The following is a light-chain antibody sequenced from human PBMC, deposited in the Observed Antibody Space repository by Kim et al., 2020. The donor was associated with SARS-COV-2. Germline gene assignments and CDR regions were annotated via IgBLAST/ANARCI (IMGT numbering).Light chain of an antibody. CDR1: QDINNY. Sequence: DIQMTQSPSSLSASVGDRVTITCRASQDINNYLAWFQQKPGKAPKSLIYVASTLQSGVPSRFSGSGSGTDFTLTISSLQPEDFAIYYCQQYKTFPLTFGGGTKVDIK. CDR3: QQYKTFPLT. V-gene: IGKV1-16*01. J-gene: IGKJ4*01. CDR2: VAS.